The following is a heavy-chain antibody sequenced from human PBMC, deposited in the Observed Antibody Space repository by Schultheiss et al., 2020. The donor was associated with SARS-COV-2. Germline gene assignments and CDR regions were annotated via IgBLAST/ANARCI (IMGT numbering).Heavy chain of an antibody. J-gene: IGHJ4*02. CDR1: GFTFSSYG. CDR2: ISYDGSNK. V-gene: IGHV3-30*19. Sequence: GGSLRLSCAASGFTFSSYGMHWVRQAPGKGLEWVAVISYDGSNKYYADSVKGRFTISRDNSKNTLYLEMNSLRVEDKAVYYCATGGSTVTGTFDYWGQGTLVTVSS. CDR3: ATGGSTVTGTFDY. D-gene: IGHD4-17*01.